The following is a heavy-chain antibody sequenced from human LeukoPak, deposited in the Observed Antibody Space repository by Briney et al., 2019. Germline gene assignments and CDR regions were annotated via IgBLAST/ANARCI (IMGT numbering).Heavy chain of an antibody. Sequence: SSVKVSCKVSGYTLTELSMHWVRQAPGKGLEWMGGFDPEDGETIYAQKFQGRVTMTEDTSTDTAYMELSSLRSEDTAVYYCATDLDIVVVPAAPPGYWGQGTLVTVSS. CDR2: FDPEDGET. V-gene: IGHV1-24*01. J-gene: IGHJ4*02. CDR1: GYTLTELS. D-gene: IGHD2-2*03. CDR3: ATDLDIVVVPAAPPGY.